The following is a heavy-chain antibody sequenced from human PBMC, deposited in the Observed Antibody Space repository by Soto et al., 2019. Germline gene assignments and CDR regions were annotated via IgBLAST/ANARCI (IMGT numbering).Heavy chain of an antibody. CDR2: ISDSVRT. CDR3: ARNDSGSKNFDY. J-gene: IGHJ4*02. CDR1: DNSISSGGYY. D-gene: IGHD3-10*01. Sequence: SETLSLPCTVSDNSISSGGYYGSGIRQHPGKGLEWIGYISDSVRTYYNPSLNSRVTISADTSKNQSSLKLRFVTAAYTAVYYCARNDSGSKNFDYWGQGTLVTVSS. V-gene: IGHV4-31*03.